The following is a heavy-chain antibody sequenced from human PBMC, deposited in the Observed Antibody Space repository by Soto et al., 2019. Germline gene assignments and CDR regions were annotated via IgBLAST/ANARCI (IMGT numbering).Heavy chain of an antibody. V-gene: IGHV1-2*02. Sequence: ASVKVSCKASGYSISAYYIHWVRQAPGRGLAWMGWIDPKNGGTVSAQKFQGRLTMTRDTSISTVYMDLSGLTSDDTALYYCGRDDYGIFPYWG. CDR2: IDPKNGGT. CDR3: GRDDYGIFPY. J-gene: IGHJ4*01. D-gene: IGHD3-10*01. CDR1: GYSISAYY.